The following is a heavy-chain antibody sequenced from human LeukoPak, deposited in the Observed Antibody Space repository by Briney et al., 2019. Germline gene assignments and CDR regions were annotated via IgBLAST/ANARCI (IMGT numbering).Heavy chain of an antibody. D-gene: IGHD1-26*01. J-gene: IGHJ4*02. CDR2: IYTSGST. CDR3: ARHGFRSGSYYFDY. CDR1: GGSISSNY. V-gene: IGHV4-4*09. Sequence: SETLSLTCTVSGGSISSNYWSWIRQPPGKGLEWIGYIYTSGSTNYNPSLKSRVTISEDTSKNQFSLKLSSVTAADTAVYYCARHGFRSGSYYFDYWGQGTLVTVSS.